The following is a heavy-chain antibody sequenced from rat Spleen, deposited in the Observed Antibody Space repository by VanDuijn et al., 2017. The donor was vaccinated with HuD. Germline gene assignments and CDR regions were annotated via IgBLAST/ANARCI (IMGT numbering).Heavy chain of an antibody. CDR3: ARSDTLAAMGHY. CDR2: IWGNGNT. D-gene: IGHD1-2*01. CDR1: GFSLSSYG. J-gene: IGHJ2*01. V-gene: IGHV2S61*01. Sequence: QVQLKESGPGLVQPSQTLSLTCTVSGFSLSSYGVILVRQPPGKGLEWMGVIWGNGNTNYNSALKSRLSISRDTSKSQVFLKMNNLQTEDTAMYFCARSDTLAAMGHYWGQGIMVTVSS.